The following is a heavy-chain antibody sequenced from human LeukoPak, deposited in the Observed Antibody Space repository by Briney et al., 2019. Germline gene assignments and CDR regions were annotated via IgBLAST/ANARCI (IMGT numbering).Heavy chain of an antibody. J-gene: IGHJ5*02. Sequence: SQTLSLTCTVSGGSISSGTYYWSWIRQPAGKGLEWIGRIFTSGSANYNPSLKSRVTISVDTSKNQFSLKLSSVTAADTAVYYRARGSRKRRVGATFDPWGQGTLVTVSS. V-gene: IGHV4-61*02. D-gene: IGHD1-26*01. CDR1: GGSISSGTYY. CDR3: ARGSRKRRVGATFDP. CDR2: IFTSGSA.